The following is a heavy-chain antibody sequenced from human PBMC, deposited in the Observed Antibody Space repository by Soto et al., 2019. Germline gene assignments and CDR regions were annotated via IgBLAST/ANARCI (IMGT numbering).Heavy chain of an antibody. CDR2: ISGSDGST. CDR3: AKGLAVAGTGSLDGY. Sequence: GGSLRLSCAASGFTFSSYAMSWVRQAPGKGLEWVSAISGSDGSTYYADSVKGRFTISRDNSKNTLYLQMNSLRAEDTAVYYCAKGLAVAGTGSLDGYWGQGTLVTVSS. CDR1: GFTFSSYA. J-gene: IGHJ4*02. D-gene: IGHD6-19*01. V-gene: IGHV3-23*01.